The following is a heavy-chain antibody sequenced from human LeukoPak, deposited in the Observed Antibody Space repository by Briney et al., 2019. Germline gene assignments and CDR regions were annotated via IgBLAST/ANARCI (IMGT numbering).Heavy chain of an antibody. Sequence: ASVKVSCKVSGYTLTELPMHWVRQAPGKGLEWMGGFDPEDGETIYAQKFQGRVTMTEDTSTDTAYMELSSLRSEDTAVYYCATEYPSEMATIPSARYFDYWGQGTLVTVSS. V-gene: IGHV1-24*01. J-gene: IGHJ4*02. CDR1: GYTLTELP. CDR2: FDPEDGET. CDR3: ATEYPSEMATIPSARYFDY. D-gene: IGHD5-24*01.